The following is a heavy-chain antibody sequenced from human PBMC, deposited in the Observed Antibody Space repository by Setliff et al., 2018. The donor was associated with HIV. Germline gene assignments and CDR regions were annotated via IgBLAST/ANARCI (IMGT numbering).Heavy chain of an antibody. CDR3: ATDGSVVVVAGSGFDP. Sequence: ASVKVSCKASEDTFSGHYMHWVRQAPGQGLEWLGWINPNSGGTKYAQKFQGRLTMTRDTSITTVYMELSRLRSDDTAVYYCATDGSVVVVAGSGFDPWGQGTLVTVSS. CDR2: INPNSGGT. J-gene: IGHJ5*02. D-gene: IGHD2-15*01. CDR1: EDTFSGHY. V-gene: IGHV1-2*02.